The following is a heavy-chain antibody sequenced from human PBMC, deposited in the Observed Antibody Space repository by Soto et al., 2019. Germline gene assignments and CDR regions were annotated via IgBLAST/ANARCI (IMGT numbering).Heavy chain of an antibody. D-gene: IGHD3-3*01. J-gene: IGHJ4*02. V-gene: IGHV3-30*18. Sequence: LSLTCTVSGGSITGYYWIWIRQAPGKGLEWVAVISYDGSNKYYADSVKGRFTISRDNSKNTLYLQMNSLRAEDTAVYYCAKDYQPFGVVTIYFDYWGQGTLVTVSS. CDR2: ISYDGSNK. CDR1: GGSITGYY. CDR3: AKDYQPFGVVTIYFDY.